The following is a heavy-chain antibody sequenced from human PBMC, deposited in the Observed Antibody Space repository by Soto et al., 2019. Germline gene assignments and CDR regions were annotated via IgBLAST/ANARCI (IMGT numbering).Heavy chain of an antibody. J-gene: IGHJ6*02. CDR2: IDWDDDK. V-gene: IGHV2-70*01. CDR3: ARESIADRSTQNNYYYYGMDV. D-gene: IGHD6-6*01. CDR1: GFSLSTSGMG. Sequence: GSGPTLVNPTQTLTLTCTFSGFSLSTSGMGVSWIRQPPGKALEWLALIDWDDDKYYSTSLKTRLTISKDTSKNQVVLKMTNMDPVDTATYYCARESIADRSTQNNYYYYGMDVWGQGTTVTVSS.